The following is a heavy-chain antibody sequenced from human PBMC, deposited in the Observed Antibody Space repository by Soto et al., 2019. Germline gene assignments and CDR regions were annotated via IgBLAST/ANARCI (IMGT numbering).Heavy chain of an antibody. CDR2: ISGSGGST. V-gene: IGHV3-23*01. D-gene: IGHD1-7*01. CDR1: GFTFSSYA. J-gene: IGHJ3*02. Sequence: GGSPRLSCAASGFTFSSYAMSWVRQAPGKGLEWVSAISGSGGSTYYADSVKGRFTISRDNSKNTLYLQMNSLRAEDTAVYYCAKDPGNYGAFDIWGQGTMGTVSS. CDR3: AKDPGNYGAFDI.